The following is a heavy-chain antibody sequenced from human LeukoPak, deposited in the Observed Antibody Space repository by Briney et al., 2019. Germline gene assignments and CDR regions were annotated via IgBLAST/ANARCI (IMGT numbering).Heavy chain of an antibody. Sequence: GGSLRLSCAASGFTFSSYSMNWVRQAPGQGLEWVSYISSSSSTIYYADSVKGRFTISRDNAKNSLYLQMNSLRAEDTAGYYCARDLKTGGYCSSTSCYRPLFDYWGQGTLVTVSS. D-gene: IGHD2-2*01. J-gene: IGHJ4*02. V-gene: IGHV3-48*01. CDR2: ISSSSSTI. CDR3: ARDLKTGGYCSSTSCYRPLFDY. CDR1: GFTFSSYS.